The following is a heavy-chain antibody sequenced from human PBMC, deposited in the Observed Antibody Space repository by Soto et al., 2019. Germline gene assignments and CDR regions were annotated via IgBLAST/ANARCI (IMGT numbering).Heavy chain of an antibody. CDR3: ARDYYDSSGYIV. D-gene: IGHD3-22*01. CDR2: IIPIFGTA. J-gene: IGHJ4*02. V-gene: IGHV1-69*01. Sequence: SVKVSFKASGGTFSSYAISWVRHAPGQGLEWMGGIIPIFGTANYAQKFQGRVTITADESTSTAYMELSSTRSEDTAVYYCARDYYDSSGYIVWGQGTLVTVSS. CDR1: GGTFSSYA.